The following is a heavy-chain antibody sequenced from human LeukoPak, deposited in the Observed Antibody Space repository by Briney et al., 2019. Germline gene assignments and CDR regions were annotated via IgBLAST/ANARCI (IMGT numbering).Heavy chain of an antibody. CDR3: ARDRSDAFDI. CDR2: ISSSSSTI. Sequence: GGSLRLSCAASGFTFSSYSMNWVRQAPGKGLEWVSYISSSSSTIYYADSVKGRFTISRDNAKNSLYPQMNSLRAEDTAVYYCARDRSDAFDIWGQGTMVTVSS. CDR1: GFTFSSYS. J-gene: IGHJ3*02. V-gene: IGHV3-48*01.